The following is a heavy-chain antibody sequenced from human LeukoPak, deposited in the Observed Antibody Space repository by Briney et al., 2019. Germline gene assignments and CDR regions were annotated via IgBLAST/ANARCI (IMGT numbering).Heavy chain of an antibody. Sequence: SETLSLTCTVSGGSISSGSYYWSWIRQPAGKGLEWIGRIYTSGSTNYNPSLKSRVTISVDTSKNQFSLKLSSVTAADTAVYYCARGRLAAAAPELVYWGQGTLVTVSS. J-gene: IGHJ4*02. CDR2: IYTSGST. CDR1: GGSISSGSYY. CDR3: ARGRLAAAAPELVY. D-gene: IGHD6-13*01. V-gene: IGHV4-61*02.